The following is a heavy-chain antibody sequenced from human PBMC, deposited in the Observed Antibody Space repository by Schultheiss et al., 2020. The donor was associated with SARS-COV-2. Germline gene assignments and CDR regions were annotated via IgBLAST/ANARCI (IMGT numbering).Heavy chain of an antibody. J-gene: IGHJ5*02. V-gene: IGHV4-4*07. Sequence: SETLSLTCTVSGGSISSYYWSWIRQPAGKGLEWIGRIYTSGSTNYNPSLKSRVTMSVDTSKNQFSLKLSSVTAADTAVYYCAREKKVVPAATFGWGGWFDPWGQGTLVTVSS. D-gene: IGHD2-2*01. CDR2: IYTSGST. CDR3: AREKKVVPAATFGWGGWFDP. CDR1: GGSISSYY.